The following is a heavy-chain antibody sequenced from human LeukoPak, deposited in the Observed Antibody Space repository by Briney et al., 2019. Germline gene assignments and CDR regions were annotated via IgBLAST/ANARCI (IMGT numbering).Heavy chain of an antibody. J-gene: IGHJ4*02. CDR2: IYYSGST. D-gene: IGHD5-12*01. V-gene: IGHV4-39*07. Sequence: SETLSLTCIVSGGSISSSSYYWGWIRQPPGKGLEWIGSIYYSGSTYYNPSLKSRVTISVDTSKNQFSLKLSSVTAADTAVYYCARLYSGYDLLDYWGQGTLVTVSS. CDR3: ARLYSGYDLLDY. CDR1: GGSISSSSYY.